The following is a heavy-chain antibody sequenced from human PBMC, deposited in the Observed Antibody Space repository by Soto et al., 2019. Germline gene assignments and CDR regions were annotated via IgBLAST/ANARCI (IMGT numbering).Heavy chain of an antibody. CDR2: ISVTGDT. V-gene: IGHV3-23*01. Sequence: PGGSLSLSCAASGFTFISYAMNWVRQVPGKGPEWVSHISVTGDTYYADSVKGRFTISRDNSKNTLFLQMNSLRAEDTAVYYCAKSLSMATSFDYWGQGTPVTVSS. CDR3: AKSLSMATSFDY. D-gene: IGHD2-21*01. CDR1: GFTFISYA. J-gene: IGHJ4*02.